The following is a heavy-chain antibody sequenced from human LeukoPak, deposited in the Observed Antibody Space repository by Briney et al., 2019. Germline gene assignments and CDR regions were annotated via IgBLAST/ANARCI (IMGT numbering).Heavy chain of an antibody. CDR3: AREFEVRGVGY. CDR2: ISAYNGNT. CDR1: GGTFSSYV. V-gene: IGHV1-18*01. Sequence: ASVKVSCKASGGTFSSYVITWVRQAPGQGLEWMGWISAYNGNTNYAQKLQGRVTMTTDTSTSTAYMELRSLRSDDTAVYYCAREFEVRGVGYWGQGTLVTVSS. J-gene: IGHJ4*02. D-gene: IGHD3-10*01.